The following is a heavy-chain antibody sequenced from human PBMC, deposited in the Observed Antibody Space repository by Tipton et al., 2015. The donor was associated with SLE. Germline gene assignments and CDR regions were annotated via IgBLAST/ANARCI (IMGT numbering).Heavy chain of an antibody. CDR2: VFYSGNT. CDR3: ARSERYYYGSGHFDVFDI. Sequence: TLSLTCSVSGGSISTTDHYWGWIRQPPGKGLEWIGSVFYSGNTYYNESLQSRVTISIDTSKNHFSLKLYSVTAADTAVYYCARSERYYYGSGHFDVFDIWGQGTMVTVSS. V-gene: IGHV4-39*02. D-gene: IGHD3-10*01. J-gene: IGHJ3*02. CDR1: GGSISTTDHY.